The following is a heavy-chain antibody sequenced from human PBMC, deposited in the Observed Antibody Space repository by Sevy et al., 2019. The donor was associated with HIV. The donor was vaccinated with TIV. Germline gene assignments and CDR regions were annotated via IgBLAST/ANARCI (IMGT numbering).Heavy chain of an antibody. Sequence: GGSLRLSCAASGFTFSSYSMNWVRQAPGKGLEWVSYISSSSSTIYYADSVKGRFTISRDNAKNSLYLQMNSLRDEDTAAYYCGRVDELTSGDTGSYYDFWSGYHNYYYYGMDVWGQGTTVTVSS. CDR3: GRVDELTSGDTGSYYDFWSGYHNYYYYGMDV. V-gene: IGHV3-48*02. CDR1: GFTFSSYS. J-gene: IGHJ6*02. CDR2: ISSSSSTI. D-gene: IGHD3-3*01.